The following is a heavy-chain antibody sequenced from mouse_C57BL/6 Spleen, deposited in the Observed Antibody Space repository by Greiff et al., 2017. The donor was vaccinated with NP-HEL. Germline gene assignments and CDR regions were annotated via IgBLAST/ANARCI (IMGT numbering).Heavy chain of an antibody. D-gene: IGHD2-1*01. CDR2: ISSGSSTI. V-gene: IGHV5-17*01. J-gene: IGHJ4*01. Sequence: EVKLMESGGGLVKPGGSLKLSCAASGFTFSDYGMHWVRQAPEKGLEWVAYISSGSSTIYYADTVKGRFTISRDNAKNTLFLQMTSLRSEDTAMYYCARDNGNYGVDYWGQGTSVTVSS. CDR3: ARDNGNYGVDY. CDR1: GFTFSDYG.